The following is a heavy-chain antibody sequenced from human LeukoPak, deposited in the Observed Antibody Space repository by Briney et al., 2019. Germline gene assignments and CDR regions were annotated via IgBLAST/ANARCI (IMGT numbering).Heavy chain of an antibody. J-gene: IGHJ5*02. V-gene: IGHV4-4*07. Sequence: SQTLSLTCTVSGGSISTSFWGWIRQPAGKGLEWIGLIYTSGSTNYNPSLKSRVTMSVDTSKHQFSLKLTSVTAADTAVYYCAGDPPASYRGGGFDPWGQGTLVTVSS. CDR1: GGSISTSF. D-gene: IGHD1-26*01. CDR3: AGDPPASYRGGGFDP. CDR2: IYTSGST.